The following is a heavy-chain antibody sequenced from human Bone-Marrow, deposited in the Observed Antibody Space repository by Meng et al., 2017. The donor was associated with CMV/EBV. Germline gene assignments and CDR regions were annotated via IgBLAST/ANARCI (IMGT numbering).Heavy chain of an antibody. CDR2: INWNGAST. D-gene: IGHD5-24*01. J-gene: IGHJ6*02. V-gene: IGHV3-20*04. Sequence: GESLKISCAASGFTFDDYGMSWVRQTPGKGLEWVSGINWNGASTGYGDSVKGRFTISRDNAKNSLYLQMNSLRAEDTAVYYCARVERRHYYYGMDVWGQGTTVTVSS. CDR3: ARVERRHYYYGMDV. CDR1: GFTFDDYG.